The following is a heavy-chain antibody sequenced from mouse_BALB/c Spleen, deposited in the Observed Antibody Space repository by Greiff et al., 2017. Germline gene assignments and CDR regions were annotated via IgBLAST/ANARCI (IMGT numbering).Heavy chain of an antibody. J-gene: IGHJ3*01. CDR3: ARADYGSSRFAY. Sequence: DVMLVESGGGLVKPGGSLKLSCAASGFTFSSYAMSWVRQTPEKRLEWVASISSGGSTYYPDSVKGRFTISRDNARNILYLQMSSLRSEDTAMYYCARADYGSSRFAYWGQGTLVTVSA. D-gene: IGHD1-1*01. V-gene: IGHV5-6-5*01. CDR1: GFTFSSYA. CDR2: ISSGGST.